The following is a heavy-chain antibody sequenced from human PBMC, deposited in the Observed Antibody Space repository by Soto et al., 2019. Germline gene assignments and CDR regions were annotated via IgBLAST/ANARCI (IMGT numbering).Heavy chain of an antibody. CDR1: GGSISSYY. J-gene: IGHJ5*02. D-gene: IGHD3-10*01. V-gene: IGHV4-59*12. CDR3: ARDAHYYGSGSYYREWFDP. CDR2: IYYSGST. Sequence: PSETLSLTCTVSGGSISSYYWSWIRQPPGKGLEWIGYIYYSGSTNYNPSLKSRVTISVDTSKNQFSLKLSSVTAEDTAVYYCARDAHYYGSGSYYREWFDPWGQGTLVTVSS.